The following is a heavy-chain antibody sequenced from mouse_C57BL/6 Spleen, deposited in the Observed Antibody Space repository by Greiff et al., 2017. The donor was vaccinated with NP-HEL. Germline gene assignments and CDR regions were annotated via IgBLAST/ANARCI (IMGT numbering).Heavy chain of an antibody. Sequence: QVQLQQSGAELVRPGASVKLSCKASGYTFTDYYINWVKQRPGPGLELIARLYPGSGNTYYNEKFKGKATLTAEQSSSTAYMQLSSLTSEDSAVYFCARSVAYYSNYEGGSYAMDYWGQGTSVTVSS. D-gene: IGHD2-5*01. CDR3: ARSVAYYSNYEGGSYAMDY. CDR2: LYPGSGNT. CDR1: GYTFTDYY. J-gene: IGHJ4*01. V-gene: IGHV1-76*01.